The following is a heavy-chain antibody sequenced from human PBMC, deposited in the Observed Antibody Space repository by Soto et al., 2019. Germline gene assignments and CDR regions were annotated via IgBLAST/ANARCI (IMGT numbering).Heavy chain of an antibody. CDR3: ERVLYSSSPRDAFDI. CDR1: GASISSYP. V-gene: IGHV4-4*07. D-gene: IGHD6-13*01. Sequence: SETLSLTCTVSGASISSYPWTWIRQPAWKGLEWIGRIYTSGSTNYNPSLKSRVTMSVDTSKNQFSLKLSSVTAADTAVYHCERVLYSSSPRDAFDICGQGTMVT. CDR2: IYTSGST. J-gene: IGHJ3*02.